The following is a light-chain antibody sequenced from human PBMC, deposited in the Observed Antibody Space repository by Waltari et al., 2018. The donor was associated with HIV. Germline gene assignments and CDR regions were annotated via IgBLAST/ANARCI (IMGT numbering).Light chain of an antibody. Sequence: QSVLTQPPSASGTPGQKVTISCSGDTANIGANVVFWFQQFPGTAPKLLIYRDNLRHSGVPARFSGSKSGTSASLTISGLRSDDEAHYFCAVLDDTLGGGVFGGGTKLTVL. CDR1: TANIGANV. CDR2: RDN. J-gene: IGLJ2*01. V-gene: IGLV1-47*01. CDR3: AVLDDTLGGGV.